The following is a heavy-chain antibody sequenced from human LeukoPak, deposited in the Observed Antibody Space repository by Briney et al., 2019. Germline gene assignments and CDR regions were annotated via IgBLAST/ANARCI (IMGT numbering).Heavy chain of an antibody. V-gene: IGHV3-30*02. CDR1: GFTFSSYA. CDR3: AKGKGNCGGDCRAKDYYYYYMDV. D-gene: IGHD2-21*01. CDR2: IRYDGGST. Sequence: PGGSLRLSCVASGFTFSSYAMHWVRQAPGKGLEWVSCIRYDGGSTYYADSVKGRFTISRDNSKNTLYLQMNSLRAEDTAVYYCAKGKGNCGGDCRAKDYYYYYMDVWGKGTTVTVSS. J-gene: IGHJ6*03.